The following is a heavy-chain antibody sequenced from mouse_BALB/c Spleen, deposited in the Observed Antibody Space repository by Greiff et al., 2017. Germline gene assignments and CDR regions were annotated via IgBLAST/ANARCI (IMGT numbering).Heavy chain of an antibody. D-gene: IGHD1-1*01. Sequence: EVKVVESGGGLVQPGGSRKLSCAASGFTFSSFGMHWVRQAPEKGLEWVAYISSGSSTIYYADTVKGRFTISRDNPKNTLFLQMTSLRSEDTAMYYCARWGYGSSMDYWGQGTSVTVSS. CDR1: GFTFSSFG. V-gene: IGHV5-17*02. J-gene: IGHJ4*01. CDR2: ISSGSSTI. CDR3: ARWGYGSSMDY.